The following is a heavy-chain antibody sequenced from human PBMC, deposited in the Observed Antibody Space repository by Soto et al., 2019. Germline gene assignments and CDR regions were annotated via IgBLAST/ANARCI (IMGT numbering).Heavy chain of an antibody. V-gene: IGHV4-4*07. CDR2: IYTSGST. D-gene: IGHD2-2*01. CDR1: GGSISSYY. J-gene: IGHJ5*02. CDR3: ARDGGYCSSTSCPSGP. Sequence: PSETLSLTCTVSGGSISSYYWSWIRQPAGKGLEWIGRIYTSGSTNYNPSLKSRVTMSVDTSKNQFSLNLSSVTAADTAVYYCARDGGYCSSTSCPSGPWGQGTLVTVSS.